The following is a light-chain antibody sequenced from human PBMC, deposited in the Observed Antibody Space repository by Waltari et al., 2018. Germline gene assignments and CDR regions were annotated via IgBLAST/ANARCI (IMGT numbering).Light chain of an antibody. CDR1: SNDIGNSNH. V-gene: IGLV2-23*02. Sequence: QPALTQPASVSGSPGQSITIPCTGSSNDIGNSNHVSWYQQHPGKAPRLIISEVTERPSGVSDRFSGSKSGNTASLTISGLQAEDEADYYCLSYTTRISFVFGGGTKLSVL. CDR2: EVT. CDR3: LSYTTRISFV. J-gene: IGLJ2*01.